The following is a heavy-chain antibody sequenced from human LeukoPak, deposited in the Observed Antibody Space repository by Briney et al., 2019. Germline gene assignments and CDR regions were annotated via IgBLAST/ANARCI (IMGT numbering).Heavy chain of an antibody. J-gene: IGHJ3*02. CDR1: GFTFSSYS. D-gene: IGHD2-21*01. V-gene: IGHV3-21*01. Sequence: GGSLRLSCAASGFTFSSYSMNWVRQAPGKGLEWVSSISSSSSYIYYADSVKGRFTISRDNAKNSLYLRMNSLRAEDTAVYYCAGSNYWGSRAFDIWGQGTMVTVSS. CDR3: AGSNYWGSRAFDI. CDR2: ISSSSSYI.